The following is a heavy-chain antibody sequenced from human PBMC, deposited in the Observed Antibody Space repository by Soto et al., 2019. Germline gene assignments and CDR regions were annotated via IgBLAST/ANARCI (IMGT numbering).Heavy chain of an antibody. D-gene: IGHD1-1*01. CDR2: IYYNGST. CDR3: ARDTITTGSYYYAMDV. Sequence: KTSETLSLTCTVSGASISIGGYFWSWIRQHPGKGLEWIGHIYYNGSTYYNPSLKSRLTISVDTSKNQFSLELSSVTAADTAMYYCARDTITTGSYYYAMDVWGQGTTVTVSS. J-gene: IGHJ6*02. V-gene: IGHV4-30-2*05. CDR1: GASISIGGYF.